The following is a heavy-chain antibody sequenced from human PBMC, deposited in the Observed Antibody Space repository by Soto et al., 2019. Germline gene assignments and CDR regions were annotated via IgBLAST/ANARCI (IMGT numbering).Heavy chain of an antibody. CDR3: GRITDYCSSSTCSYPFDY. J-gene: IGHJ4*02. D-gene: IGHD2-2*01. CDR2: ISSSSVYI. Sequence: GGSLRLSXAASGFTFSSYSMNWVRQAPGKGLEWVASISSSSVYIYHADSVKGRFTISRDNAKNSLYLQMNSLRAEDTAVYYCGRITDYCSSSTCSYPFDYWGQGTLVTVSS. CDR1: GFTFSSYS. V-gene: IGHV3-21*01.